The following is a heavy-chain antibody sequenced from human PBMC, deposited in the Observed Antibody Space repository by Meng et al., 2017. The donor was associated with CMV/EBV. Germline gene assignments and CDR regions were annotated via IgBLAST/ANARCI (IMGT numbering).Heavy chain of an antibody. CDR2: INRSGSN. D-gene: IGHD6-6*01. J-gene: IGHJ4*02. V-gene: IGHV4-34*01. CDR3: ARDTIAARLGLED. CDR1: GVSVCYYY. Sequence: SEKVSFTSSAYGVSVCYYYWVGIRPPPGQGWEWLGKINRSGSNNYNQFLKSGVNISVATSRKESILKLNSVTDADTAVYYCARDTIAARLGLEDWGQGTLVTVSS.